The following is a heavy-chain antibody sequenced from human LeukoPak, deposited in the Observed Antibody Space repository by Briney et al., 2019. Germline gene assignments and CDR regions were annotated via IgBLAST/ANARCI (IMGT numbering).Heavy chain of an antibody. CDR3: AKGESRDYYDFWSGYYYFDY. J-gene: IGHJ4*02. D-gene: IGHD3-3*01. CDR1: GFTFSSYA. V-gene: IGHV3-23*01. CDR2: IHANDGNT. Sequence: PGGSLRLSCAASGFTFSSYAMNWVRQAPGKGLEWVSSIHANDGNTYYAESVKGRFTISRDNSKNTLYLQMNSLRAEDTAVYYCAKGESRDYYDFWSGYYYFDYWGQGTLVTVSS.